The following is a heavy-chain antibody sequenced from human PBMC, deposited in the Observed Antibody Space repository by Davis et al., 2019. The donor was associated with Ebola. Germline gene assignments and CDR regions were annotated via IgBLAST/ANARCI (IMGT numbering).Heavy chain of an antibody. D-gene: IGHD2-2*01. CDR2: IWYDGSNK. CDR1: GFTFSSYA. J-gene: IGHJ4*02. Sequence: GESLKISCAASGFTFSSYAMSWVRQAPGKGLEWVAVIWYDGSNKYYADSVKGRFTISRDNSKNTLYLQMNSLRAEDTAVYYCARDTYYQGWYFDYWGQGTLVTVSS. V-gene: IGHV3-33*08. CDR3: ARDTYYQGWYFDY.